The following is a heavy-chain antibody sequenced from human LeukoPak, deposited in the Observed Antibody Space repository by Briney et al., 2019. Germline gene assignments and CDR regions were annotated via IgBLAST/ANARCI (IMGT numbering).Heavy chain of an antibody. Sequence: SETLSLTCTVSGGSIRSDDYYWGWIRQSPEKGLEWIGHVFNSGNTHYNPSLKSRVNISVDKSKNQFSLTLTSVTAADTAVYYCARDLFVRQLRGAITRPADVFDVWGQGTWVTVSS. CDR1: GGSIRSDDYY. J-gene: IGHJ3*01. V-gene: IGHV4-39*07. CDR2: VFNSGNT. CDR3: ARDLFVRQLRGAITRPADVFDV. D-gene: IGHD3-10*01.